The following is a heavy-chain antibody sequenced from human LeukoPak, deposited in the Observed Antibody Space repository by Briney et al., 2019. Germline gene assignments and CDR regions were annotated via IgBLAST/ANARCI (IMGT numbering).Heavy chain of an antibody. CDR3: ASQQLADFDY. J-gene: IGHJ4*02. CDR1: GFTFSSYA. V-gene: IGHV3-23*01. Sequence: GGSLRLSCAASGFTFSSYAISWVRQAPGKGLEWVSAISGSGGSTYYADSVKGRFTISRDNSKNTLYLQMNSLRAEDTAVYYCASQQLADFDYWGQGTLVTVSS. CDR2: ISGSGGST. D-gene: IGHD6-13*01.